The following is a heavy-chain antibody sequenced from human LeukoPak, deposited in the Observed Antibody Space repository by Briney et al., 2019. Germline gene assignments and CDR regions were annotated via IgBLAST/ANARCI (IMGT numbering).Heavy chain of an antibody. CDR3: ATSVLRYFDWLGDDAFDI. J-gene: IGHJ3*02. D-gene: IGHD3-9*01. CDR1: GGTFSSYT. CDR2: IIPILGIA. V-gene: IGHV1-69*02. Sequence: SVKVSCKASGGTFSSYTISWVRQAPGQGLEWMGRIIPILGIADYAQKFQGRVTITRNTSISTAYMELSSLRSEDTAVYYCATSVLRYFDWLGDDAFDIWGQGTMVTVSS.